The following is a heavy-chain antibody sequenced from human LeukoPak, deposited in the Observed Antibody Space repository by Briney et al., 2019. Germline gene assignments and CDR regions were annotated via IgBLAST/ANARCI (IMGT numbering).Heavy chain of an antibody. J-gene: IGHJ4*02. D-gene: IGHD3-10*01. CDR1: GGSINNYY. CDR3: ARGRRGSGSYYRGGFDY. Sequence: PSETLSLTCTVSGGSINNYYWSWIRQPPGEGLEWIGYIYYSGSTNYNPSLKSRVTISVDTSKNQFSLKLSSVTAADTAVYYCARGRRGSGSYYRGGFDYWGQGTLVTVSS. V-gene: IGHV4-59*12. CDR2: IYYSGST.